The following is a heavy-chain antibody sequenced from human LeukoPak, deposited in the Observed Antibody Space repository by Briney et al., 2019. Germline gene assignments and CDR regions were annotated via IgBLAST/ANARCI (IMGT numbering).Heavy chain of an antibody. J-gene: IGHJ1*01. D-gene: IGHD6-13*01. V-gene: IGHV4-59*08. CDR3: ATTFSGYVSSWPEYFQH. CDR2: YYYSGNT. Sequence: PSETLSLICTVSGVSISNYYWSWIRQPPGKGLEWIGYYYYSGNTNHNPSLKSRVTISADTSKNQFSLRLFSVTASDTAVYYCATTFSGYVSSWPEYFQHWGQGSLVTFSS. CDR1: GVSISNYY.